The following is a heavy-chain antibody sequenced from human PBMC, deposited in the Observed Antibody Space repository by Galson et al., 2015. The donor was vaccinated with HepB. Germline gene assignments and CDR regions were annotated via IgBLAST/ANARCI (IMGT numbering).Heavy chain of an antibody. D-gene: IGHD6-13*01. CDR1: RFSFSSYA. J-gene: IGHJ4*02. CDR2: INGRGSST. CDR3: AKYPPVERYTSIWYADS. Sequence: SLRLSCAGSRFSFSSYAMSWVRQAPGKGLEWISSINGRGSSTYYADSVKGRFTISKDISSNTLYLQMNSLRAEDTALYYCAKYPPVERYTSIWYADSWGQGTLVTVSS. V-gene: IGHV3-23*01.